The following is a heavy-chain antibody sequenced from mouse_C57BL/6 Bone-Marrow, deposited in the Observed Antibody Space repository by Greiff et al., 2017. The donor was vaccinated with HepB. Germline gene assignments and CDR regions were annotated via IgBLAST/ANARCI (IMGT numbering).Heavy chain of an antibody. CDR3: TRDYSNYGGGVDY. Sequence: VQLQQSGAELVRPGASVTLSCKASGYTFTDYEMHWVKQTPVHGLEWIGAIDPETGGTAYNQKFKGKAILTADKSSSTAYMKLRSLTSKDSAVYYCTRDYSNYGGGVDYCGQGTTLTVST. J-gene: IGHJ2*01. CDR2: IDPETGGT. D-gene: IGHD2-5*01. V-gene: IGHV1-15*01. CDR1: GYTFTDYE.